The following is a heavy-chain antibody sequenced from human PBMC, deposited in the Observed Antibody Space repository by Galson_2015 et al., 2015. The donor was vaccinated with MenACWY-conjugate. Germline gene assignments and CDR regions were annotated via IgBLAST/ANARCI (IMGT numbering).Heavy chain of an antibody. J-gene: IGHJ3*02. CDR3: AKRDGAFKI. V-gene: IGHV3-23*01. D-gene: IGHD5-24*01. CDR1: GFTFSTFA. Sequence: SLRLSCAASGFTFSTFAMSWVRQAPGKGLEWVSAISPAGGSTYYAGSVKGRFTISRDNSKNTLYLQMSDLRAEDTALYYCAKRDGAFKIWGQGTMVAVSS. CDR2: ISPAGGST.